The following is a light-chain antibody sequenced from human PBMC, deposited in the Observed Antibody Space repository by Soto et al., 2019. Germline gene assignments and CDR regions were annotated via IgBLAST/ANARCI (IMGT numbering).Light chain of an antibody. J-gene: IGKJ2*01. Sequence: EVVLTQSPGTLSLSPGERTTLSCRGRQIINNNYLAWYQQRPGQAPRLLIYGSSDRATGIPDRFSGSGSGTDFTLTISRLEPEDFAVYYCHQYGSSPPSTFGQGTKLEI. V-gene: IGKV3-20*01. CDR1: QIINNNY. CDR2: GSS. CDR3: HQYGSSPPST.